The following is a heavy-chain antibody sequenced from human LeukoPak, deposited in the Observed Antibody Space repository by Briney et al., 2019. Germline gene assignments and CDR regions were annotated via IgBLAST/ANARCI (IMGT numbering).Heavy chain of an antibody. D-gene: IGHD6-13*01. CDR3: ARAAAVLSLGWFDP. Sequence: PSETLSLTCAVYGGSFSGYYWSWIRQPPGKGLEWIGEINHSGSTNYNPSLKSRVTISVDTSKNQFSLKLSSVTAADTAVYYCARAAAVLSLGWFDPWGQGTLVTVSS. V-gene: IGHV4-34*01. J-gene: IGHJ5*02. CDR2: INHSGST. CDR1: GGSFSGYY.